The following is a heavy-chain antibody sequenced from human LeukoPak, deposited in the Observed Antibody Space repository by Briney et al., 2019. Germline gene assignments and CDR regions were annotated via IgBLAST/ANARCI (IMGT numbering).Heavy chain of an antibody. Sequence: GGSLRLSCAASGFTFSSYAMHWLRQAPGKGLEYVSAISSNGGSTYYANSVKGRFTISRDNSKNTLYLQMGSLRAEDMAVYYCASTLFGGVISNYWGQGTLVTVSS. D-gene: IGHD3-16*02. J-gene: IGHJ4*02. CDR2: ISSNGGST. V-gene: IGHV3-64*01. CDR1: GFTFSSYA. CDR3: ASTLFGGVISNY.